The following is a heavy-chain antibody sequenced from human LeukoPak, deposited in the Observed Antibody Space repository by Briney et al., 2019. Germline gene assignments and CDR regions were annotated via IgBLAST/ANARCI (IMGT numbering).Heavy chain of an antibody. Sequence: GGSLRLSCAASGFIVSGDFMSWVRQAPGKGLEWVSVIYSDGSTYYADSVKGRFTISRDDSKNTLDLQMTGLRAEDTAVYYCARERGRGRDSPWFDYWGQGTLVTVSS. D-gene: IGHD1-26*01. V-gene: IGHV3-53*01. CDR1: GFIVSGDF. CDR2: IYSDGST. J-gene: IGHJ4*02. CDR3: ARERGRGRDSPWFDY.